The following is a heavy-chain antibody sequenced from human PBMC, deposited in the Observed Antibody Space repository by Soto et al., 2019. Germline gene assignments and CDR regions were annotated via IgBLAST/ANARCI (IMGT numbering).Heavy chain of an antibody. J-gene: IGHJ5*02. V-gene: IGHV1-46*01. Sequence: QVQLVQSGAEVRRPGASVKVSCKAPGDTFTSYYLNWVRQAPGQGLEWMGVINPHGGSTKNAQKFQGRITMTRDTSRSTVYMELSSLRSDDTAIYYCARSSGGNFGIIIEGSNWFDPWGQGTLVTVSS. CDR1: GDTFTSYY. CDR2: INPHGGST. CDR3: ARSSGGNFGIIIEGSNWFDP. D-gene: IGHD3-3*01.